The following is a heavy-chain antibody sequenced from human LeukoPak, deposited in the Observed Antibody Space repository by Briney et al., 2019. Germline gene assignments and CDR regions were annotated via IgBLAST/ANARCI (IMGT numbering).Heavy chain of an antibody. V-gene: IGHV4-59*08. D-gene: IGHD3-9*01. J-gene: IGHJ4*02. CDR2: IYYSGST. CDR3: ARAPSNYDILAGYYPRYFDY. CDR1: GGSISSYY. Sequence: SETLSLTCTVSGGSISSYYWSWIRQPPGKGLEWIGYIYYSGSTNYNPSLKSRVTISVDTSKNQFSLKLSSVTAADTAVYYCARAPSNYDILAGYYPRYFDYWGQGTLVTVSS.